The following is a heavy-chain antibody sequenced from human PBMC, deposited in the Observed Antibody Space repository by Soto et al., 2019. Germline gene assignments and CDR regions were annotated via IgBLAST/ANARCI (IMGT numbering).Heavy chain of an antibody. D-gene: IGHD1-1*01. CDR2: INPNSGGT. Sequence: ASVKVSCKASGYTFTGYYMHWVRQAPGHGLEWMGWINPNSGGTNYAQKFQGRVTMTRDTSISTAYMELSRLRSDDTAVDYCARDQTKHVGLENYYYYGMDAWGQGTTVTVSS. J-gene: IGHJ6*02. CDR3: ARDQTKHVGLENYYYYGMDA. CDR1: GYTFTGYY. V-gene: IGHV1-2*02.